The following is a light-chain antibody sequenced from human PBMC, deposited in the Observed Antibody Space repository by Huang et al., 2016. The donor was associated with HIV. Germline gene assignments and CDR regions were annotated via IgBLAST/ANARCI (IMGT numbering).Light chain of an antibody. J-gene: IGKJ2*01. CDR2: GAS. CDR3: QQYGSSPPNT. V-gene: IGKV3-20*01. Sequence: EIVLTQSPGTLSLSLGERATLSCRASQSVSGSYLAWYQQKPGQAPRLLIYGASSRGTGIPDRFSGSGSGTDFTLTISRLEPEDFAVYYCQQYGSSPPNTFGQGTKLEIK. CDR1: QSVSGSY.